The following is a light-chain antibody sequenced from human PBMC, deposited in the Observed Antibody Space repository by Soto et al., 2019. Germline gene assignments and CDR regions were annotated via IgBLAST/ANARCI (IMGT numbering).Light chain of an antibody. CDR1: QSVGGS. CDR2: DTS. Sequence: EIVLTQSPATLSLFPGERATLSCRASQSVGGSLAWYQQKPGQAPRLLLYDTSSRATGIPARFSGSGSGTDFTLTIISLEPEDFAVYYCQQRSNWITFGQGTRLEIE. J-gene: IGKJ5*01. CDR3: QQRSNWIT. V-gene: IGKV3-11*01.